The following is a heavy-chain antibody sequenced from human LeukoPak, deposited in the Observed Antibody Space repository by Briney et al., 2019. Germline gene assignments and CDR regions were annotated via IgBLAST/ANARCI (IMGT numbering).Heavy chain of an antibody. Sequence: PSETLSLTCTVSGGSISSSSYYWGWIRQPPGKRLEWIGSIYHSGSSYYNPSLKSRVTVSVDTSKYQLSLKLSSVTAADTDVYYCASGGYSYGRAFDIWGQGTMVTVSS. CDR3: ASGGYSYGRAFDI. V-gene: IGHV4-39*01. CDR2: IYHSGSS. D-gene: IGHD5-18*01. CDR1: GGSISSSSYY. J-gene: IGHJ3*02.